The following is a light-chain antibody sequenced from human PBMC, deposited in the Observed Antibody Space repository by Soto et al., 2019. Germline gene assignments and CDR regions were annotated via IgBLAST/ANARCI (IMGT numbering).Light chain of an antibody. V-gene: IGKV3-15*01. CDR2: DTS. CDR1: QSVGGS. CDR3: QQYSNWPRT. Sequence: PVERATVSCRASQSVGGSSLAWYQQRPGQAPRLLIYDTSKRATGIPARFSGSGSGTEFTLTISSLQSEDLAVYYCQQYSNWPRTFGQGTKVDIK. J-gene: IGKJ1*01.